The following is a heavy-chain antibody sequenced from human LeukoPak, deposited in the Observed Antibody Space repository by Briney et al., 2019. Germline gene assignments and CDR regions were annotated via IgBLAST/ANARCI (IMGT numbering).Heavy chain of an antibody. CDR2: INPNSGGT. Sequence: GASVKVSCKASGYTFTGYYMYWVRQAPGQGLEWMGSINPNSGGTVYAQKFQARVTMTRDTSISTAYMELSGLRSDDTAVYYCARRYDFWSGYPTAFDYWGQGTLVTVSS. CDR3: ARRYDFWSGYPTAFDY. V-gene: IGHV1-2*02. CDR1: GYTFTGYY. J-gene: IGHJ4*02. D-gene: IGHD3/OR15-3a*01.